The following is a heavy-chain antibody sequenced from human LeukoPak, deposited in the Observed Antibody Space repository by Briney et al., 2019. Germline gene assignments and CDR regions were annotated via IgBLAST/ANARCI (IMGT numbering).Heavy chain of an antibody. D-gene: IGHD4-11*01. CDR1: GFTFSSYS. Sequence: GGSLRLSCAASGFTFSSYSMNWVRQAPGKGLEWVSYISSSSSTIYYADSAKGRFTISRDNAKNSLYLQMNSLRAEDTAVYYCARHEAYSTDAFDIWGQGTMVTVSS. CDR2: ISSSSSTI. V-gene: IGHV3-48*01. J-gene: IGHJ3*02. CDR3: ARHEAYSTDAFDI.